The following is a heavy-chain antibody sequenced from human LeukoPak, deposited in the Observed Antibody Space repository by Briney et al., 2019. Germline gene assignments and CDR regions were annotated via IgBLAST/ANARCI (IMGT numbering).Heavy chain of an antibody. V-gene: IGHV3-23*01. J-gene: IGHJ4*02. CDR2: ISGSGGST. CDR3: ASYDSSGYYSYYFDY. CDR1: GFTFSSYA. D-gene: IGHD3-22*01. Sequence: GGSLRLSCSASGFTFSSYAMSWVRQAPGKGLEWVSAISGSGGSTYYADSVKGRFTISRDNSKNTLYLQMNSLRAEDTAVYYCASYDSSGYYSYYFDYWGQGTLVTVSS.